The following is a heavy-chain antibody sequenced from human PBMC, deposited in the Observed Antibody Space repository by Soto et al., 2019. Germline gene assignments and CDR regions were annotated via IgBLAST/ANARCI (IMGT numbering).Heavy chain of an antibody. V-gene: IGHV6-1*01. CDR2: TYYRSKWYN. CDR3: ARDWGGRYYYYYGMDV. Sequence: SQTLSLTGAISGGSVSSNSAAWNWIRQSPSRGLEWLGRTYYRSKWYNDYAVSVKSRITINPDTSKNQFSLQLNSVTPEDTAVYYCARDWGGRYYYYYGMDVWGQGTTVTVSS. D-gene: IGHD3-10*01. CDR1: GGSVSSNSAA. J-gene: IGHJ6*02.